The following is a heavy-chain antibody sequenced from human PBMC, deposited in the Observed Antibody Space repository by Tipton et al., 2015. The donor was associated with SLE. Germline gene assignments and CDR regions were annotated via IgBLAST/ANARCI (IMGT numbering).Heavy chain of an antibody. J-gene: IGHJ6*02. CDR3: FRDEPVRSDYFYFYGMDV. Sequence: SLRLSCAAYGFTVSSNYMSWVRPAPGKGLEWVSFISGSGYTIYYKDSVKGRFTISRDNANNSLYLQMNSLRAEDTAVYYCFRDEPVRSDYFYFYGMDVWGQGASVTVSS. CDR2: ISGSGYTI. CDR1: GFTVSSNY. V-gene: IGHV3-11*01. D-gene: IGHD4-17*01.